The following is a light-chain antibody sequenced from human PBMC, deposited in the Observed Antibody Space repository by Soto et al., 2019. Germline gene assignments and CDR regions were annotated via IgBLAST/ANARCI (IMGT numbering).Light chain of an antibody. CDR1: QSVDIN. CDR3: QQYGSSAPIT. V-gene: IGKV3-20*01. CDR2: GAS. J-gene: IGKJ5*01. Sequence: EIVLTQSPATLSVSPGERFTLSCRASQSVDINLAWYQQKPGQAPRLLIYGASIRATGIPDRFSGSGSETDFTLTISRLEPEDFALYYCQQYGSSAPITFGQGTRLEIK.